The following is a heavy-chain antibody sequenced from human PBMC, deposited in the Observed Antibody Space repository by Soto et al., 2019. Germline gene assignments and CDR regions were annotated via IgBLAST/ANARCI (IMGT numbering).Heavy chain of an antibody. Sequence: SXTLSLTCAVYGGSFSGYYCSWILQSPGKGLEWIGEINHSGNTNYSPSLKSRVTISVDTSKNQFSLNLSSVTAADTAVYYCARGGEYSTSFDYWGQGTLVTVSS. CDR2: INHSGNT. J-gene: IGHJ4*02. CDR3: ARGGEYSTSFDY. D-gene: IGHD6-6*01. CDR1: GGSFSGYY. V-gene: IGHV4-34*01.